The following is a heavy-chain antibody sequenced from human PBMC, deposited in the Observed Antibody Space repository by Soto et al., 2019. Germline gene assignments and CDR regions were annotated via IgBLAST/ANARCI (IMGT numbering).Heavy chain of an antibody. Sequence: ASVNFSCKASGYSFTSLDINWVRQTAGQGRELMGWMQPSTGRTGYAQKFQGRVTMTRXXXXXXAXMELPTLTSDETAFYYCARGFSARVDYWG. CDR3: ARGFSARVDY. V-gene: IGHV1-8*01. CDR2: MQPSTGRT. CDR1: GYSFTSLD. J-gene: IGHJ4*01. D-gene: IGHD6-19*01.